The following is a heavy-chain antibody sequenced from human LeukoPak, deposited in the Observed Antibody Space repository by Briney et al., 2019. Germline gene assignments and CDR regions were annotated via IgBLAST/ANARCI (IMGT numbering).Heavy chain of an antibody. J-gene: IGHJ4*02. D-gene: IGHD4-4*01. V-gene: IGHV4-30-2*01. CDR2: IYRSGST. Sequence: SETLSLTCAVSGGSISSGGYSWSWIRQPPGKGLEWIGYIYRSGSTYYNPSLKSRVTISVDRSKNQFSLKLSSVTAADTAVYYCARAVTGKYYFDYWGQGTLVTVSS. CDR3: ARAVTGKYYFDY. CDR1: GGSISSGGYS.